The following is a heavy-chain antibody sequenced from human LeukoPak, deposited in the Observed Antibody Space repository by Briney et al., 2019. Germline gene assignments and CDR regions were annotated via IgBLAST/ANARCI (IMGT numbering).Heavy chain of an antibody. CDR2: IIPIFGTA. CDR1: GGTFSSYA. Sequence: GASVKVSCKASGGTFSSYAISWVRQAPGQGLEWMGGIIPIFGTANYAQKFQGRVTITADESTSTAYMELSSLRSEDTAVYYCARVSGCSSTSCYGYYYYGMDVWGQGTTVTVSS. V-gene: IGHV1-69*13. J-gene: IGHJ6*02. D-gene: IGHD2-2*01. CDR3: ARVSGCSSTSCYGYYYYGMDV.